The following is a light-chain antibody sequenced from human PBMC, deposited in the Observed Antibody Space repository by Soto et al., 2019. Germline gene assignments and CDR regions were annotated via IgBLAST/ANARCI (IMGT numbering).Light chain of an antibody. V-gene: IGKV3D-15*01. CDR3: QQYDSWPLT. J-gene: IGKJ4*01. Sequence: EIVMTQSPGTLSVSTGEGATLSCRASQSVDSNLAWYQQKPGQAPKLLIYGASTRATGIPDRFRGSGSGTEFTLTISSLQSEDFAVYYCQQYDSWPLTFGGGTKVEIK. CDR2: GAS. CDR1: QSVDSN.